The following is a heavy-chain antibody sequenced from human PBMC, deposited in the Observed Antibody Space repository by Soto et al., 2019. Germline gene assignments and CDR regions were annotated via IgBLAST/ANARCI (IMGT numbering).Heavy chain of an antibody. Sequence: EVQLVASGGGLVQPGRSLRLSCAASGFTFDDYAMHWVRQAPGKGLEWVSGISWNSGSIGYADSVKGRFTISRDNAKNSLYLQMNSLRAEDTALYYCAKGQAYDFWSGYMDVWGKGTTVTVSS. CDR1: GFTFDDYA. CDR2: ISWNSGSI. D-gene: IGHD3-3*01. V-gene: IGHV3-9*01. CDR3: AKGQAYDFWSGYMDV. J-gene: IGHJ6*03.